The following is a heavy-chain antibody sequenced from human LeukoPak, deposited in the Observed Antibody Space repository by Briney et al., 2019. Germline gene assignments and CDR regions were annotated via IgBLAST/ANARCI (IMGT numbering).Heavy chain of an antibody. CDR1: GFTFDDYG. Sequence: GGSLRLSCAASGFTFDDYGMSWVRQAPGKGLEWVSGINWNGGSTGYADSVKGRFTISRDNAKNYLYLQMNSLRAEDTAVYYCAKEGYCSGGSWTSMCYFDYWGQGTLVTVSS. CDR2: INWNGGST. V-gene: IGHV3-20*04. J-gene: IGHJ4*02. D-gene: IGHD2-15*01. CDR3: AKEGYCSGGSWTSMCYFDY.